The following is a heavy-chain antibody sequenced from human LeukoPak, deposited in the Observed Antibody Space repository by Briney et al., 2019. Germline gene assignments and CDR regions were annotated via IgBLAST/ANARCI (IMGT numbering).Heavy chain of an antibody. J-gene: IGHJ4*02. D-gene: IGHD6-13*01. V-gene: IGHV5-51*01. Sequence: GEALQISCKGSGCIFTNYWIAWVRQMPGKGLEWMGIIYPGDSDTKYSPSFRGQVTISADRSISTAYLQWSSLKASDTAIYYCARGLSGVTFWYHFDYWGQGTPVTVSS. CDR2: IYPGDSDT. CDR3: ARGLSGVTFWYHFDY. CDR1: GCIFTNYW.